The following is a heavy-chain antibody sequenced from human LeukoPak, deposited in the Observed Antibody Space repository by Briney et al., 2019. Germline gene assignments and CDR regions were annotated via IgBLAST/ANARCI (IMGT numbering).Heavy chain of an antibody. Sequence: ASVKVSCKVSGYTLTELSMHWVRQAPGKGLEWMGGFDPEDGETIYAQKLQGRVTMTEDTSTDTAYMELSSLRSEDTAVYYCATTDMMSSYYFDYWGQGTLVTVSS. J-gene: IGHJ4*02. D-gene: IGHD3-16*01. CDR3: ATTDMMSSYYFDY. V-gene: IGHV1-24*01. CDR1: GYTLTELS. CDR2: FDPEDGET.